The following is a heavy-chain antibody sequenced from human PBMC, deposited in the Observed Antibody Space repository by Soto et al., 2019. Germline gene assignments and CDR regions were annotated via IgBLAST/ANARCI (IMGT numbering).Heavy chain of an antibody. CDR1: GFTFSSYG. CDR3: AEDRMGAGVRGYFDY. Sequence: QVQLVESGGGVVQPGRSLRLSCAASGFTFSSYGMHWVRQAPGKGLEWVAVIIYDGSTKYYADSVKGRFTISRENSKSTLYLQMNSLRAEDTAVYYCAEDRMGAGVRGYFDYWGPGTLVSVSS. CDR2: IIYDGSTK. D-gene: IGHD3-10*01. J-gene: IGHJ4*02. V-gene: IGHV3-30*18.